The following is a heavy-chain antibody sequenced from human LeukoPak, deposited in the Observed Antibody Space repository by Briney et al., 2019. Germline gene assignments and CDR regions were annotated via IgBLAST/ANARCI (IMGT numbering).Heavy chain of an antibody. Sequence: GGSLRLSCAASGFTFSSYEMNWVRQAPGKGLEWVSYISSSGSTIYYADSVKGRFTISRDNAKNSLYLQMNSLRAEDTAVYYCARGGLYYYDSSGSPDYWGQGTLVTVSS. D-gene: IGHD3-22*01. V-gene: IGHV3-48*03. CDR2: ISSSGSTI. CDR1: GFTFSSYE. CDR3: ARGGLYYYDSSGSPDY. J-gene: IGHJ4*02.